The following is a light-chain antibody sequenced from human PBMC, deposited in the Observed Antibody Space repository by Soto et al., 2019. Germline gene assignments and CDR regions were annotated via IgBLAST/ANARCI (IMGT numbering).Light chain of an antibody. CDR1: QDISSW. CDR2: DAS. Sequence: IQMTQSPSTLSASVGDRVTVSCRASQDISSWLVWYQQKPGRAPKLLILDASKLESGVPSRFSGSGSGTEFTLTISSLQPDDFATYYCQQYSTNSMYTFGQGTKLEIK. CDR3: QQYSTNSMYT. J-gene: IGKJ2*01. V-gene: IGKV1-5*01.